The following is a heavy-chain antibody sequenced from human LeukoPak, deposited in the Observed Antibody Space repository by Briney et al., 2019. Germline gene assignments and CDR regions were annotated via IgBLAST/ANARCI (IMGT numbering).Heavy chain of an antibody. CDR3: ARDRPIVATKRDWFDP. V-gene: IGHV3-48*03. CDR1: GFTFSSYE. CDR2: ISSSGSTI. D-gene: IGHD5-12*01. J-gene: IGHJ5*02. Sequence: GGSLRLSCAASGFTFSSYEMNWVRQAPGKGLEWVSYISSSGSTIYYADSVKGRFTISRDNAKNSLYLQMNSLRAEDTAVYYCARDRPIVATKRDWFDPWGQGTLVTVSS.